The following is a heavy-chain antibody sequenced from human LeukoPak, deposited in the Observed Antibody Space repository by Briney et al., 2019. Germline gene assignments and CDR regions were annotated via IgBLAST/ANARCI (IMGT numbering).Heavy chain of an antibody. J-gene: IGHJ3*02. CDR1: GFTFSSYE. Sequence: PRRSLRLSCAASGFTFSSYEMNWVRQAPGKGLGWVSFISSSGNTIYYADSVKGRFIISRDNAKNSLYLQMNSLRTEDTAIYYCARERPGEDTFDIWGQGTMVSVSS. CDR2: ISSSGNTI. D-gene: IGHD7-27*01. CDR3: ARERPGEDTFDI. V-gene: IGHV3-48*03.